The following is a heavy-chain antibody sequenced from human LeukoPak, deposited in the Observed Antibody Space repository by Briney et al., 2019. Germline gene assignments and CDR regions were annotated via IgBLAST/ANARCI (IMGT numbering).Heavy chain of an antibody. CDR3: ARGLTYNWNYEPGFDY. CDR2: INHSGST. Sequence: NTSETLSLTCAVYGGSFSGYYWSWIRQPPGKGLEWIGEINHSGSTNYNPSLKSRVTISVDTSKNQFSLKLSSVTAADTAVYYCARGLTYNWNYEPGFDYWGQGTLVTVSS. J-gene: IGHJ4*02. CDR1: GGSFSGYY. D-gene: IGHD1-7*01. V-gene: IGHV4-34*01.